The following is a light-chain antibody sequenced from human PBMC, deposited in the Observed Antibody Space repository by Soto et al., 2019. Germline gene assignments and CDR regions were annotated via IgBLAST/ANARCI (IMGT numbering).Light chain of an antibody. CDR2: KAS. V-gene: IGKV1-5*03. CDR3: QQYNRSPWT. CDR1: QSISSW. J-gene: IGKJ1*01. Sequence: DIQMTQSPSTLSASVGDRVTITCRASQSISSWLAWYQQKPGKAPKLLIYKASSLESGVPSRFSGSGSGTEFTRTISSLQPDDCATYYCQQYNRSPWTFGQGTKVEIK.